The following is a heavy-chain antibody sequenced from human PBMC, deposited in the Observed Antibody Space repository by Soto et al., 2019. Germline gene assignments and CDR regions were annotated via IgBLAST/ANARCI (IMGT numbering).Heavy chain of an antibody. J-gene: IGHJ6*02. Sequence: GGSLRLSCAASGFTFSSYGMHWVRQAPGKGLEWVAVISYDGSNKYYADSVKGRFTISRDNSKNTLYLQMNSLRAEDTAVYYCAKDRLLYSSSWYLGFYYYYGMDVWGQGTTVTLSS. CDR3: AKDRLLYSSSWYLGFYYYYGMDV. CDR1: GFTFSSYG. D-gene: IGHD6-13*01. CDR2: ISYDGSNK. V-gene: IGHV3-30*18.